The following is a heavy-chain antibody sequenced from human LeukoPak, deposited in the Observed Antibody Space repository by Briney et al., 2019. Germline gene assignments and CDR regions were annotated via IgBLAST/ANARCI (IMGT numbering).Heavy chain of an antibody. D-gene: IGHD2-21*02. CDR3: ARTDETAPAEDFQH. CDR2: IYSGGST. J-gene: IGHJ1*01. CDR1: GFTFSSYA. Sequence: GGSLRLSCAASGFTFSSYAMSWVRQAPGKGLEWVSVIYSGGSTYYADSVKGRFTISRDNSKNTLYLQMKSLRAEDTAVYYCARTDETAPAEDFQHWGQGTLVTVSS. V-gene: IGHV3-53*01.